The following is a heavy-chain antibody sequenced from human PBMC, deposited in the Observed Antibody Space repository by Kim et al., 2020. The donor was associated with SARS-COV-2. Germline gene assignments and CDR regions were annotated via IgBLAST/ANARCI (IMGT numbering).Heavy chain of an antibody. CDR1: GFTFTGYA. Sequence: GGSLRLSCTTSGFTFTGYAMSWVRQAPGKGLEWVSSIDGSDSTTYYVDSVKGRFTISRDNSKNTLYLQMSTLRADDTAVYYCMKGGWGSIWDHWGQGTLVTVSS. V-gene: IGHV3-23*01. CDR2: IDGSDSTT. CDR3: MKGGWGSIWDH. D-gene: IGHD2-21*01. J-gene: IGHJ4*02.